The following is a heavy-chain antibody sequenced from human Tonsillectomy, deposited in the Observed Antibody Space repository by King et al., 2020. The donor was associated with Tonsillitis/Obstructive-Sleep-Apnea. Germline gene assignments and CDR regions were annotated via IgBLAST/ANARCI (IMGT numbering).Heavy chain of an antibody. CDR2: ISSGSGYI. J-gene: IGHJ6*03. V-gene: IGHV3-21*01. CDR3: ARVGYYDFWSGSYYMDV. CDR1: GFTFSSYS. Sequence: VQLVQSGGGLVKPGGSLRLSCAASGFTFSSYSMNWVRQAPGKGLEWVSSISSGSGYIYYADSVKGRFTISRDNAKNSLYLQMNSLRAEDTAVYYCARVGYYDFWSGSYYMDVWGKGTTVTVSS. D-gene: IGHD3-3*01.